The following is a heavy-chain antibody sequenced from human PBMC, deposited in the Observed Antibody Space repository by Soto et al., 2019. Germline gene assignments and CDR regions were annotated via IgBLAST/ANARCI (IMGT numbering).Heavy chain of an antibody. J-gene: IGHJ4*02. V-gene: IGHV3-23*01. CDR1: GFTFSSYA. D-gene: IGHD3-22*01. CDR2: ISGSGGST. CDR3: AKDRGGRSAYYYDSSGYRNGYFDY. Sequence: QTGGSLRLSCAASGFTFSSYAMSWVRQAPGKGLEWVSAISGSGGSTYYADSVKGRFTISRDNSKNTLYLQMNSLRAEDTAVYYCAKDRGGRSAYYYDSSGYRNGYFDYWGQGTLVTVYS.